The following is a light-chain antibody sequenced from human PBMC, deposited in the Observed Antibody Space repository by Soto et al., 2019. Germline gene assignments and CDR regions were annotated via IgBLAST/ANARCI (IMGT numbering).Light chain of an antibody. V-gene: IGKV1-9*01. Sequence: IKLTQSAAALSASVGDRVTITCRASQDIAIYLAWYQQKPGEAPKLLIYAASTLYGGVPSRFSGSGSGTDFALTITSLQAEDFATYYCQQLRMYPSTFGGGTKVDI. CDR3: QQLRMYPST. J-gene: IGKJ4*01. CDR1: QDIAIY. CDR2: AAS.